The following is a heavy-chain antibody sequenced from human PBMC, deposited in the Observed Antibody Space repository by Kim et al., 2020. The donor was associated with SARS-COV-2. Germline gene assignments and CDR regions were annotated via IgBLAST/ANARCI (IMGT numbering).Heavy chain of an antibody. V-gene: IGHV1-69*13. J-gene: IGHJ5*02. CDR3: ARGGVYSSSWYWFDP. CDR1: GGTFSSYA. Sequence: SVKVSCKASGGTFSSYAISWVRQAPGQGLEWMGGIIPIFGTANYAQKYQGRVTITADESTSTAYMELSSLRSEDTAVYYCARGGVYSSSWYWFDPWGQGTLVTVSS. CDR2: IIPIFGTA. D-gene: IGHD6-13*01.